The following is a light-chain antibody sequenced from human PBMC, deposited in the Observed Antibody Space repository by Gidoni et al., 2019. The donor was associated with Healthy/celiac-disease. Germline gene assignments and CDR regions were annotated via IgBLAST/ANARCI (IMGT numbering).Light chain of an antibody. CDR1: ALPKQY. CDR2: KDS. Sequence: SYELTQPPSVSVSPGQTARITCSGDALPKQYAYWYQQKPGQDPVLVIYKDSARPSGIPERFSGSSSGTTVTLTISGVQAEDEADYYCQSADSSGTYRVFGGGTKLTVL. CDR3: QSADSSGTYRV. V-gene: IGLV3-25*03. J-gene: IGLJ3*02.